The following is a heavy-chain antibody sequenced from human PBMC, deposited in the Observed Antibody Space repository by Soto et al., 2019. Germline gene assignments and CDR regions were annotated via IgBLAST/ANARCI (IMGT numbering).Heavy chain of an antibody. D-gene: IGHD6-19*01. CDR1: GFTFSSYA. Sequence: EVRLLESGGGLVQPGGSLRLSCAASGFTFSSYAMSWVRQAPGKGLEWVSAISGSGGSTYYADSVKGRFTISRDNSKNTLYLQMNSLRAEDTAVYYCAKDQVAVASYYYYYGMDVWGQGTTVTVSS. CDR3: AKDQVAVASYYYYYGMDV. CDR2: ISGSGGST. J-gene: IGHJ6*02. V-gene: IGHV3-23*01.